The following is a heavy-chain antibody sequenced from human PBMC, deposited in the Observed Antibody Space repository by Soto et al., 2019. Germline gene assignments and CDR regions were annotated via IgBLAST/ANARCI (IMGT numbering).Heavy chain of an antibody. V-gene: IGHV3-11*04. CDR2: ISSSSTI. D-gene: IGHD3-16*01. J-gene: IGHJ4*02. CDR1: GGSISSGYYY. Sequence: LSLTCTVSGGSISSGYYYWSWIRQAPGKGLEWVSYISSSSTIYYADSVKGRFTISRDNAENTLYLHMNSLRAEDTAVYYCAKDVSWGQSDYWGQGTLVTVSS. CDR3: AKDVSWGQSDY.